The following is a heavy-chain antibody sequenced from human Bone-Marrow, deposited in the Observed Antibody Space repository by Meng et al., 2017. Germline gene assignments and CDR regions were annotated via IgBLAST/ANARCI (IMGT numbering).Heavy chain of an antibody. CDR2: INHSGSP. V-gene: IGHV4-34*01. CDR3: ARGPTTMAHDFDY. Sequence: QVRLQQWGDGLLNPSENLALTVVFPGGSFGDYYWSWIRQPPGKGLEWIGEINHSGSPNYNPSLESRATISVDTSQNNLSLKLSSVTAADSAVYYCARGPTTMAHDFDYWGQGTLVTVSS. D-gene: IGHD4-11*01. CDR1: GGSFGDYY. J-gene: IGHJ4*02.